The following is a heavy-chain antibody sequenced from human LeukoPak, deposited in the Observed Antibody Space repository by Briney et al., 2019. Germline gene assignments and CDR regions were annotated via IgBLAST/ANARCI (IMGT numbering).Heavy chain of an antibody. CDR3: AKDHMTTFRFAFDI. V-gene: IGHV3-23*01. Sequence: GGSLRLSCAASGFTFSSYAMRWVRQAPGKGLKWVSTINDNGDGTYYADSVKGRFTISRDNSKNTLYVQMNSLRAEDTAVYYCAKDHMTTFRFAFDIWGQGTMVTVSS. CDR2: INDNGDGT. J-gene: IGHJ3*02. D-gene: IGHD3-16*01. CDR1: GFTFSSYA.